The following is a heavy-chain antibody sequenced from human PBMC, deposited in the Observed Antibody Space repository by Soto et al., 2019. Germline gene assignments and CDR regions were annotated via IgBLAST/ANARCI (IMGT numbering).Heavy chain of an antibody. CDR1: GFSFDEYA. Sequence: EVQLVESGGGLVQPGRSLRLSCAASGFSFDEYAMHWVRQAPGKGLEWVSGVSWNSGTMGYGHSVRGRFAIYRDNAKNSLYLQMNSLTTEDTALYYCAKGFCSSTRCLTYSYMDVWGKGTTVTVSS. CDR3: AKGFCSSTRCLTYSYMDV. D-gene: IGHD2-2*01. V-gene: IGHV3-9*01. J-gene: IGHJ6*03. CDR2: VSWNSGTM.